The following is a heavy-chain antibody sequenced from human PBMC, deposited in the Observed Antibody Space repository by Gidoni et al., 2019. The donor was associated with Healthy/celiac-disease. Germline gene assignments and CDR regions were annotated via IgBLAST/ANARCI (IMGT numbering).Heavy chain of an antibody. J-gene: IGHJ3*02. CDR2: IKQDGSEK. V-gene: IGHV3-7*04. CDR1: GFTFSSYW. D-gene: IGHD3-22*01. CDR3: ARGHYSSGYYFAFDI. Sequence: EVQLVESGGGLVQPGGSLRLSCAASGFTFSSYWMSWVRQAPGKGLEWVANIKQDGSEKYYVDSVKGRFTISRDNAKNSLYLQMNSLRAEDTAVYYCARGHYSSGYYFAFDIWGQGTMVTVSS.